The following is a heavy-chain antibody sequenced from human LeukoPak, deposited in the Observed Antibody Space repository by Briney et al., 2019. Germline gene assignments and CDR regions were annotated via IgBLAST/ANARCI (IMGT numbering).Heavy chain of an antibody. Sequence: GGSLRLSCAASGFTFSSYAMHWVRQAPGKGLEWVAVISYDGSNKYYADSVKGRFTISRDNSKNTLYLQMNSLRAEDTAVYYCARDSARWRWLQLDYWGQGTLVTVSS. V-gene: IGHV3-30-3*01. CDR1: GFTFSSYA. D-gene: IGHD5-24*01. J-gene: IGHJ4*02. CDR3: ARDSARWRWLQLDY. CDR2: ISYDGSNK.